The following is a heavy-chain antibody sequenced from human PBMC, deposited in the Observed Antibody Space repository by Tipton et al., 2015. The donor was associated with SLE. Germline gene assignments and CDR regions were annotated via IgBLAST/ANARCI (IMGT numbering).Heavy chain of an antibody. CDR1: GYTFSDYY. CDR2: INPQTGGT. Sequence: QLVQSGAEAKKPGASVKVSCKASGYTFSDYYMHWVRLVPGQGLEWMGWINPQTGGTNFAQKFQGRVTMTRDTSISTAYMELRRLRPDDTAVYYCARMKIITFLEFISPFDSWGQGTLVTVSS. V-gene: IGHV1-2*02. J-gene: IGHJ4*02. CDR3: ARMKIITFLEFISPFDS. D-gene: IGHD3-3*02.